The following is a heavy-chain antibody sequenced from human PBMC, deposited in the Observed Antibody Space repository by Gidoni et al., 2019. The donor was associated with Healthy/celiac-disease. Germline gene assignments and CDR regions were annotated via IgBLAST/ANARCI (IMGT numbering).Heavy chain of an antibody. CDR1: GYSFTSYW. J-gene: IGHJ4*02. D-gene: IGHD5-12*01. Sequence: EVQLVQSGAEVKKPGESLRISCKGSGYSFTSYWISWVRQMPGKGLEWMGRIDPSDSYTNYSPSFQGHVTISADKSISTAYLQWSSLKASDTAMYYCARRVRVIREMATIEEFDYWGQGTLVTVSS. V-gene: IGHV5-10-1*01. CDR3: ARRVRVIREMATIEEFDY. CDR2: IDPSDSYT.